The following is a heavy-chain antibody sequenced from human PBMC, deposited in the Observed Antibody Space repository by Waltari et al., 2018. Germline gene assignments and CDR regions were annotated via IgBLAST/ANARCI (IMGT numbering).Heavy chain of an antibody. CDR1: GFTFTDGW. CDR3: TTDGGIGPRPIFDS. V-gene: IGHV3-15*01. D-gene: IGHD6-6*01. CDR2: MKSKRSGGTT. Sequence: EVQLVEFGGGLVKPGGSLRPSCSAYGFTFTDGWMSWARQAPGKGLEGVARMKSKRSGGTTDYAEAVKGRFTISRDDSKSTLYLEMNSLKTEDTAVYYCTTDGGIGPRPIFDSWGRGTLVTVSS. J-gene: IGHJ4*02.